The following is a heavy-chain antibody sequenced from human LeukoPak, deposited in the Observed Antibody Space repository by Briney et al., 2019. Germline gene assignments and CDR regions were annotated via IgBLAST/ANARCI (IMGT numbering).Heavy chain of an antibody. CDR3: AKDPGGEVLPDY. CDR2: IRYDGSKK. V-gene: IGHV3-30*02. J-gene: IGHJ4*02. Sequence: GGSLRLSCAASGFTFSSYGMHWVRQAPGKGLEWVAFIRYDGSKKNYADSVKGRFTISRDNSKNTLYLQVNSLRAEDTAVYYCAKDPGGEVLPDYWGQGTLVTVSS. D-gene: IGHD3-10*01. CDR1: GFTFSSYG.